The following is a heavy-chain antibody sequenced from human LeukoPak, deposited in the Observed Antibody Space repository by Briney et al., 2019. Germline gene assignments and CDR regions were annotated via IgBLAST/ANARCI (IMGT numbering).Heavy chain of an antibody. J-gene: IGHJ4*02. V-gene: IGHV4-4*02. CDR2: IYHSGST. CDR1: GGSISSSNW. D-gene: IGHD3-22*01. Sequence: SETLSLTCAVSGGSISSSNWWSWVRQPPGKGLEWIGEIYHSGSTNYNPSLKSRVTISVDKSKNQFSLKLSSVTAADTAVYYCARDAPYDRSGYYYAYTFDYWGQGTLVTVSS. CDR3: ARDAPYDRSGYYYAYTFDY.